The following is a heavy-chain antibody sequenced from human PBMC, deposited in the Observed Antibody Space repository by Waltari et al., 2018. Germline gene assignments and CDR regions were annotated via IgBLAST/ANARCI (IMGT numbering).Heavy chain of an antibody. D-gene: IGHD6-19*01. CDR1: GVTFSSYA. CDR3: AKTEGIAVAGTEAYFDL. J-gene: IGHJ2*01. Sequence: EVQLVESGGGLVQPGGSLRLSCAASGVTFSSYAMSWVRQAPGKGLEWVSAISGSGGSTYYADSVKGRFTISRDNSKNTLYLQMNSLRAEDTAVYYCAKTEGIAVAGTEAYFDLWGRGTLVTVSS. CDR2: ISGSGGST. V-gene: IGHV3-23*04.